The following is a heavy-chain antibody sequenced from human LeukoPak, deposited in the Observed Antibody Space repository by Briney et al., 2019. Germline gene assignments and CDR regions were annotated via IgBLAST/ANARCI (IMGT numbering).Heavy chain of an antibody. CDR1: GYSFANYW. CDR3: ATLAVAGIYFDY. D-gene: IGHD6-19*01. V-gene: IGHV5-51*01. J-gene: IGHJ4*02. Sequence: GESLKISCKGSGYSFANYWTGWVRQMPGEGLEWMGIIYPGDSDMRYSPSFQGQVTISADKSISTAYLQWSSLKASDTAMYYCATLAVAGIYFDYWGQGTLVTVSS. CDR2: IYPGDSDM.